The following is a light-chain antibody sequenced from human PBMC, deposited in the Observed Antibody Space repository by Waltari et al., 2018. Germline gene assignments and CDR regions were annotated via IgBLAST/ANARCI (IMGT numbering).Light chain of an antibody. CDR1: SGHSSYA. Sequence: QLVLTQSHSASASLGASVKLTCTLSSGHSSYAIASHQQQPEKGPRYLMKLNSDGSHSKGDGIPDRFSGSSSGAERYLTISSLQSEDEADYYCQTWGTGIRVFGGGTKLTVL. J-gene: IGLJ3*02. CDR2: LNSDGSH. CDR3: QTWGTGIRV. V-gene: IGLV4-69*01.